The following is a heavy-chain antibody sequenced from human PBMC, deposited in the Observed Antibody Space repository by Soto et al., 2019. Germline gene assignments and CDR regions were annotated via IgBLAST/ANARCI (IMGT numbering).Heavy chain of an antibody. CDR1: GYTFSNYG. J-gene: IGHJ4*02. CDR3: ARQHNDLWSDSPDVDY. D-gene: IGHD3-3*01. CDR2: ITAYNGKT. V-gene: IGHV1-18*04. Sequence: QVQLVQSGGEVKKPGASVKVSCKASGYTFSNYGVSWVRQAPGQGLEWMGWITAYNGKTNYAHNFEGRVAMTIDTSTSTAYMELRSLRSDDTAVYYCARQHNDLWSDSPDVDYWGQGTLVTVSA.